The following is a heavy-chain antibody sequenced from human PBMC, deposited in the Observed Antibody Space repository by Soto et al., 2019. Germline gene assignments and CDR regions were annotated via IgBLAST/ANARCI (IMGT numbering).Heavy chain of an antibody. V-gene: IGHV4-30-2*01. Sequence: TLSLRCAVSGGSLSSSGYSWSWLRQPPGKGLEWIGFIYQSGSTYYNPSLKSRVTMSLDRPKNQFSLKLSSVTAAETAVYYCARELLFYDSDGFSWDDAFDIWGQGTMV. D-gene: IGHD3-22*01. CDR1: GGSLSSSGYS. CDR3: ARELLFYDSDGFSWDDAFDI. J-gene: IGHJ3*02. CDR2: IYQSGST.